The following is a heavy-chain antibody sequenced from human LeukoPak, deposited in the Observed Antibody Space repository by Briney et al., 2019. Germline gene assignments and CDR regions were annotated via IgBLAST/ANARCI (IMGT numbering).Heavy chain of an antibody. D-gene: IGHD2-2*01. CDR1: GGTFSSYA. V-gene: IGHV1-2*02. CDR3: ARGVSVVVPAAIAY. Sequence: ASVKVSCKASGGTFSSYAISWVRQAPGQGLEWMGWINPNSGGTNYAQKFQGRVTMTRDTSISTAYMELSRLRSDDTAVYYCARGVSVVVPAAIAYWGQGTLVTVSS. CDR2: INPNSGGT. J-gene: IGHJ4*02.